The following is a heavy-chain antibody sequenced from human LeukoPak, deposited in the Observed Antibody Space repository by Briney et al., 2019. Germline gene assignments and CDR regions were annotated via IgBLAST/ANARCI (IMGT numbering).Heavy chain of an antibody. CDR1: GFTFSSYA. D-gene: IGHD1-1*01. J-gene: IGHJ4*02. CDR3: ARCTTGRTFGSLREIKRSREIDY. V-gene: IGHV3-23*01. CDR2: ITGSGGRT. Sequence: GGSLRLSCAASGFTFSSYAMNWVRQAPGKGLEWVSAITGSGGRTYYADSVKGRFTISRDNSKNTLYLQMNSLRVEDTAVYYCARCTTGRTFGSLREIKRSREIDYWGQGTLVTVSS.